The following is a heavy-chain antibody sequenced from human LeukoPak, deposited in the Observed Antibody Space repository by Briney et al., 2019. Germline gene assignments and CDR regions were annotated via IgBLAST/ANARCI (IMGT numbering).Heavy chain of an antibody. Sequence: SETLSLTCTVSGYSISSGHYWGWIRQPPGKGLEWIGSVYEGETTYYNPSLKTRLTISVDTSKNQFSLKLSSVTAADTAVYYCASNWSDFDYWGQGILVTVSS. CDR3: ASNWSDFDY. CDR2: VYEGETT. D-gene: IGHD1-1*01. CDR1: GYSISSGHY. J-gene: IGHJ4*02. V-gene: IGHV4-38-2*02.